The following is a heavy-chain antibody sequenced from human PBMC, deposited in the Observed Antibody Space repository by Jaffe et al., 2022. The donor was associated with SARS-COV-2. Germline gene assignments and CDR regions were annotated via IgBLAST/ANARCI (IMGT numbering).Heavy chain of an antibody. Sequence: QVQLQESGPGLVKPSQTLSLTCTVSGGSISSGGYYWSWIRQHPGKGLEWIGYIYYSGSTYYNPSLKSRVTISVDTSKNQFSLKLSSVTAADTAVYYCARRAMVRGVPNWFDPWGQGTLVTVSS. CDR3: ARRAMVRGVPNWFDP. J-gene: IGHJ5*02. CDR2: IYYSGST. D-gene: IGHD3-10*01. CDR1: GGSISSGGYY. V-gene: IGHV4-31*03.